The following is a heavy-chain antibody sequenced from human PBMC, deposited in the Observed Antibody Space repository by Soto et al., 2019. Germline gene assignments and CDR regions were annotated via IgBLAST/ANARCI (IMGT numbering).Heavy chain of an antibody. CDR3: ARSQGSSTSLELYYYYYYGMDV. CDR2: IIPISGTA. CDR1: GGTFSSYA. Sequence: QVQLVQSGAEVKKPGSSVKVSCKASGGTFSSYAISWVRQAPGQGLEWMGGIIPISGTANYAQKFQGRVTITADESTSTVYIELSSLRSEDTAVYFCARSQGSSTSLELYYYYYYGMDVWGQGTTVTVSS. J-gene: IGHJ6*02. V-gene: IGHV1-69*01. D-gene: IGHD2-2*01.